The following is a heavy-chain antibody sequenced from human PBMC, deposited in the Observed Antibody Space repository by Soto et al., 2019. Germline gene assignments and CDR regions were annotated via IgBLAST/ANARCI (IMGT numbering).Heavy chain of an antibody. CDR1: GGSFSGYY. J-gene: IGHJ4*02. CDR2: INHSGST. V-gene: IGHV4-34*01. CDR3: ARGPSNYYNWNYRYYFDY. D-gene: IGHD1-7*01. Sequence: QVQLQQWGAGLLKPSETLSLTCAVYGGSFSGYYWSWIRQPPGKGLEWIGEINHSGSTNYNPSLKRRVTISVDTSKNQFSLKLSSVTAADTAVYYCARGPSNYYNWNYRYYFDYWGQGTLVTVSS.